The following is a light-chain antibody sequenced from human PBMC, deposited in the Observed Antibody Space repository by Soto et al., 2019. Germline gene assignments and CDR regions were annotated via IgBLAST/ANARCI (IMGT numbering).Light chain of an antibody. CDR1: QSVSSY. Sequence: EIVLTQSPATLSLSPGERATLSCRASQSVSSYLAWYQQKPGQAPRLLIYDASNRATGIPDRFSGSGSGTDFTLTISRLQPEDFAVYYCQQYGSSDTFGQGTRLENK. V-gene: IGKV3-20*01. CDR3: QQYGSSDT. CDR2: DAS. J-gene: IGKJ5*01.